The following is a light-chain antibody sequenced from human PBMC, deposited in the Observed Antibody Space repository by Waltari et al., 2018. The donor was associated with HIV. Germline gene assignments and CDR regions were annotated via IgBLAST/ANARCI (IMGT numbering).Light chain of an antibody. J-gene: IGKJ2*01. CDR1: QSISTY. CDR3: QQYSTSTGYT. Sequence: DIQMTQSPSSLSASVGDRVTISCRASQSISTYLNWYQQKPGRAPKLLIYNGNILQGGVPSRFNGSWSGTDFILTISRLEPADSAVYYCQQYSTSTGYTFGQGTKLEIK. CDR2: NGN. V-gene: IGKV1-39*01.